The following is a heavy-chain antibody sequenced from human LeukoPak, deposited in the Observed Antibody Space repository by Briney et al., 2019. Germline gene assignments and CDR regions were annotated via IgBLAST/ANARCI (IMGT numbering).Heavy chain of an antibody. J-gene: IGHJ4*02. CDR1: GNTFTSYD. V-gene: IGHV1-8*01. D-gene: IGHD1-26*01. Sequence: ASVKVSCKASGNTFTSYDINWVRQATGQGLEWMGWMNPKSGNTGYAQKFQGRVTMTRDTSISTAYMELGNLRSEDTAVYYCARVTGSIDYWGQGTLVTVSS. CDR2: MNPKSGNT. CDR3: ARVTGSIDY.